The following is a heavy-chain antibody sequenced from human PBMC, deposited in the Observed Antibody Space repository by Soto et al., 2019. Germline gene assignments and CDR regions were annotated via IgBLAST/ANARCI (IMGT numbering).Heavy chain of an antibody. J-gene: IGHJ6*02. CDR2: IKQDGSEK. Sequence: GGSLRLSCAASGFTFSSYWMSWVRQAPGKGLEWVANIKQDGSEKYYVDSVKGRFTISRDNAKNSLYLQMNSLRAEDTAVYYCARNPIGVMVYAAHYYGMDVWGQGTTVTVS. D-gene: IGHD2-8*01. CDR1: GFTFSSYW. V-gene: IGHV3-7*03. CDR3: ARNPIGVMVYAAHYYGMDV.